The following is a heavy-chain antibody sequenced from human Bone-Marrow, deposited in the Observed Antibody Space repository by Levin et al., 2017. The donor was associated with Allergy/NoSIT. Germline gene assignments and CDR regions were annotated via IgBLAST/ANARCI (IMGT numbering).Heavy chain of an antibody. V-gene: IGHV4-34*01. CDR2: INNRGST. D-gene: IGHD2-8*01. J-gene: IGHJ4*02. CDR1: GGSFSGYY. Sequence: SQTLSLTCAVSGGSFSGYYWNWIRQSPDKGLEWVGEINNRGSTNYNPSLKSRVTISVDTSKNQFSLKLSSVTAADTAVYFCARDRFCSDGVCQSGQFDYWGQGTLVTVSS. CDR3: ARDRFCSDGVCQSGQFDY.